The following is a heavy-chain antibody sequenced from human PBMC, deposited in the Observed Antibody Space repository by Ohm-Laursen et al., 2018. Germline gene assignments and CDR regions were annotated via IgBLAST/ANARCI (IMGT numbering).Heavy chain of an antibody. J-gene: IGHJ4*02. Sequence: SLRLSCAASGFTFSSYAMSWVRQAPGKGLEWVSAISGSGGSTYYADSVKGRFTISRDNAKNSLYLQMNSLRAEDTAVYYCAREYSYGYEFDYWGQGTLVTVS. V-gene: IGHV3-23*01. D-gene: IGHD5-18*01. CDR2: ISGSGGST. CDR3: AREYSYGYEFDY. CDR1: GFTFSSYA.